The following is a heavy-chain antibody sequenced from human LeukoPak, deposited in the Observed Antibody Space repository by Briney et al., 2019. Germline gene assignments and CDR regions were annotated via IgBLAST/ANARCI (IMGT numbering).Heavy chain of an antibody. Sequence: GESLRISCKGSGYSFTSYWISWVRQMPGKGLEWKGRIDPSDSYTNYSPSFQGHVTISADKSISTAYLQWSSLKASDTAMYYCARRGGSTPGYYYYGMDVWGQGTTVTVSS. D-gene: IGHD1-26*01. J-gene: IGHJ6*02. CDR1: GYSFTSYW. V-gene: IGHV5-10-1*01. CDR3: ARRGGSTPGYYYYGMDV. CDR2: IDPSDSYT.